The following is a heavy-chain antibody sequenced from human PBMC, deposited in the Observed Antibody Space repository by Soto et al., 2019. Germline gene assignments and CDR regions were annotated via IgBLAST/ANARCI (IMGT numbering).Heavy chain of an antibody. CDR3: DH. D-gene: IGHD3-10*01. CDR1: GGSISSYY. Sequence: SETLSLTCTVSGGSISSYYWSWIRQPPGKGLEWIAYIYYTGSTNYNPSLKSTVYMEVSSLRSEDTAVYYCSRVDPGETSPFDHWGQGTLVTVSS. CDR2: IYYTGST. V-gene: IGHV4-59*01. J-gene: IGHJ4*02.